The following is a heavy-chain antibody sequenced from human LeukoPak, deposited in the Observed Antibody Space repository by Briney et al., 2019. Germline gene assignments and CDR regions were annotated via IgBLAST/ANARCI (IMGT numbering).Heavy chain of an antibody. V-gene: IGHV1-8*01. D-gene: IGHD3-10*01. CDR3: ARGAYYYGSGSYYRGPYYYMDV. J-gene: IGHJ6*03. CDR2: MNPNRGKT. CDR1: GYTFTSYD. Sequence: ASVKVSCKASGYTFTSYDIYWVRQATGQGLEWMGWMNPNRGKTGYAQKFQGRVTMTRNTSISTAYMELSSLRSEDTAVYYCARGAYYYGSGSYYRGPYYYMDVWGKGTTVTVSS.